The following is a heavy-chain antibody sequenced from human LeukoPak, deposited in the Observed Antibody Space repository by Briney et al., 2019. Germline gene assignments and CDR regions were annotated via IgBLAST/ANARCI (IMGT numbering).Heavy chain of an antibody. Sequence: SETLSLTCTISGGSISTFSWSWLRQPPGKGLEWIAYIFHTGNSNYNPSLKGRVTISVDTSKNQFSLKVNSVTAADTAMYYCARHPFSDGFDIWGQGTMVTVSS. CDR1: GGSISTFS. V-gene: IGHV4-59*08. CDR3: ARHPFSDGFDI. J-gene: IGHJ3*02. CDR2: IFHTGNS.